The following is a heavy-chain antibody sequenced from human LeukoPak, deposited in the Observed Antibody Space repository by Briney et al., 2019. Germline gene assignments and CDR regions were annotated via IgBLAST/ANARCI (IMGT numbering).Heavy chain of an antibody. CDR3: ARRRDFFDY. CDR1: GFTLTDYY. CDR2: ISSSGSTI. Sequence: PGGSLRLSCAASGFTLTDYYMSWIRQAPGKGLEWVSYISSSGSTIDYADSVKGRFTISRDNAKNSLYLQMSSLRAEDTAVYYCARRRDFFDYWGQGALVTVSS. V-gene: IGHV3-11*01. J-gene: IGHJ4*02.